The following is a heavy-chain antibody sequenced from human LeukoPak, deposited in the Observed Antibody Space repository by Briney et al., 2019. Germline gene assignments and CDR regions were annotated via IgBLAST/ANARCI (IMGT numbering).Heavy chain of an antibody. Sequence: GGSLRLSCAASGFTFSSYSMNWVRQAPGKGLEWVSSISSSSTYTYYADSVKGRFTISRDNSKNTLYLQMNSLRAEDTAVYYCAIRSFSGTYSFDYWGQGTLVTVSS. J-gene: IGHJ4*02. V-gene: IGHV3-21*04. CDR2: ISSSSTYT. CDR3: AIRSFSGTYSFDY. CDR1: GFTFSSYS. D-gene: IGHD1-26*01.